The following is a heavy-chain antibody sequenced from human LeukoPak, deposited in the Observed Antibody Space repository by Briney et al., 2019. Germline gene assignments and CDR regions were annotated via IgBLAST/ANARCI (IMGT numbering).Heavy chain of an antibody. CDR3: ARSGRYDFWSGYLYSGMDV. D-gene: IGHD3-3*01. J-gene: IGHJ6*02. CDR1: GGSFSGYY. CDR2: INHSGST. V-gene: IGHV4-34*01. Sequence: SETLSLTCAVCGGSFSGYYWSWIRQPPGKGLEWIGEINHSGSTNYNPSLKSRVTISVDTSKNQFSLKLSSVTAADTAVYYCARSGRYDFWSGYLYSGMDVWGQGTTVTVSS.